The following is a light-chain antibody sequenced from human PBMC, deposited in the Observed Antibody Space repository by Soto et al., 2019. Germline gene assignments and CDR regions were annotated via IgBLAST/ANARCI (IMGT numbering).Light chain of an antibody. J-gene: IGKJ1*01. CDR3: KQSYSTPKT. Sequence: DIQMIQSPSSLSASVGDRVTITCRASQSISSYLNWYHQKPGTAPKLLIYAASSLQSGVPSRFSGSGSGTNFTLTISSLQPEEFATYCCKQSYSTPKTFCQGTKGEIE. V-gene: IGKV1-39*01. CDR1: QSISSY. CDR2: AAS.